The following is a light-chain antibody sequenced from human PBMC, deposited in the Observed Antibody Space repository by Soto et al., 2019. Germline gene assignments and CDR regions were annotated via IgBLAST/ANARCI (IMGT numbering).Light chain of an antibody. V-gene: IGKV3-20*01. CDR2: GAS. Sequence: EIVLTQSPGTLSLSPGEGATLSCRASQTVSSSFLAWYQQKAGQAPRLLIYGASSRATGIPDRFSGSGSGTDFTLIITRLEPEDFAVYYCQPYGSSPAMFGQGTKVEIK. CDR3: QPYGSSPAM. J-gene: IGKJ1*01. CDR1: QTVSSSF.